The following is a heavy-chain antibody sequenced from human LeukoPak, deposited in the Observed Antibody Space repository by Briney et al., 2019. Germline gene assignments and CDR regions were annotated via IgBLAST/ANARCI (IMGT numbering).Heavy chain of an antibody. CDR3: AKEIAAAGNAFDI. CDR1: GFTFDDYA. CDR2: ISWNSGSI. Sequence: PGGSLRLSCAASGFTFDDYAMHWVRQAPGKGLEWVSGISWNSGSIGYADSVKGRFTISRDNAKNSLYLQMNSLRAEDTALYYCAKEIAAAGNAFDIWGQGTMVTVSS. D-gene: IGHD6-13*01. V-gene: IGHV3-9*01. J-gene: IGHJ3*02.